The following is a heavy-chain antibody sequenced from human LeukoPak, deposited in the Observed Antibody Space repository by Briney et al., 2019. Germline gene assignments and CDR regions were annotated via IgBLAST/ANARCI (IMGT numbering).Heavy chain of an antibody. J-gene: IGHJ3*02. V-gene: IGHV3-53*01. CDR3: ARESGFGELFPYAFDI. CDR1: GFSVSNNY. Sequence: GGSLRLSCAASGFSVSNNYMSWVRQAPGKGVEWVSVIYSGGNTYYADSVKGRFAISRDYSRNTVYLQMNSLRAEDTAVYYCARESGFGELFPYAFDIWGQGTVVTVSS. D-gene: IGHD3-10*01. CDR2: IYSGGNT.